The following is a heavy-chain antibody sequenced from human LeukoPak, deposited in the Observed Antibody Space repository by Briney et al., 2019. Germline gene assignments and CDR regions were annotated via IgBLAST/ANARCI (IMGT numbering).Heavy chain of an antibody. CDR3: AKLRFGELLPYYVDY. Sequence: PGRSLRHSCAASGFPFDDYAMHWVPQAPGKGLEWVSGFSWNRGSILYPDSVKGRFHISRDNANPSLAQQFNSLRPEATPLFYCAKLRFGELLPYYVDYWGQGTLVTVSS. CDR1: GFPFDDYA. V-gene: IGHV3-9*01. J-gene: IGHJ4*02. CDR2: FSWNRGSI. D-gene: IGHD3-10*01.